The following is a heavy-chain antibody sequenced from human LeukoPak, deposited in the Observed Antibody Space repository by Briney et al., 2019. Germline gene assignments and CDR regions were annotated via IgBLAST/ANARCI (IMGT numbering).Heavy chain of an antibody. CDR3: ARDHSSGV. Sequence: GGSLRLSCAASGFTFSSYAMSWVRQAPGKGLEWVSAISGSGDSTYYADSVKGRLTISRDTSGNTLYLQMNSLRAEDSAVYYCARDHSSGVWGQGTTVTVSS. CDR1: GFTFSSYA. V-gene: IGHV3-23*01. CDR2: ISGSGDST. J-gene: IGHJ6*02. D-gene: IGHD2-21*01.